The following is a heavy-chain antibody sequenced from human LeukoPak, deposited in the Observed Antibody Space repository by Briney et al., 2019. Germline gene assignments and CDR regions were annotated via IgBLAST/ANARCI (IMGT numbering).Heavy chain of an antibody. D-gene: IGHD6-6*01. CDR2: IYYSGST. V-gene: IGHV4-59*01. CDR1: GGSISGFY. CDR3: ARLQYSSSSANFDY. Sequence: PSETLSLTCTVSGGSISGFYWSWIRQPPGKGLEWIGYIYYSGSTNYNPSLKSRVTISVDTSKNQFSLKLSSVTAADTAVYYCARLQYSSSSANFDYWGQGTLVTVSS. J-gene: IGHJ4*02.